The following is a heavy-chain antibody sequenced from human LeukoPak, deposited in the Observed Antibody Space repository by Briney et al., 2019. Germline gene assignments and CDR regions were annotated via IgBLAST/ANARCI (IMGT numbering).Heavy chain of an antibody. D-gene: IGHD4-17*01. Sequence: GGSLRLSCAASGFTFSSYAMSWVRQAPGKGLEWVSAISGSGGSTYYADSVKGRFTISRDNSKNTLYLQMNSLRAEDTAVYYYAKDNDYGDSPPPYYFDYWGQGTLVTVSS. CDR2: ISGSGGST. J-gene: IGHJ4*02. CDR3: AKDNDYGDSPPPYYFDY. CDR1: GFTFSSYA. V-gene: IGHV3-23*01.